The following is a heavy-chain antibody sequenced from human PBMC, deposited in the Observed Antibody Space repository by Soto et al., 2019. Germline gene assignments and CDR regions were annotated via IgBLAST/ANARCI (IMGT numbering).Heavy chain of an antibody. CDR2: IIPIFGTA. J-gene: IGHJ5*02. Sequence: CEACGESVNSYAIGLARQDPGQGLEWMGGIIPIFGTANYAQKFQGRVTITADESTSTAYMELSSLRSEDTAVYYCARLRYFDWLLGPWFDPWGQGTLVTVSS. CDR1: GESVNSYA. D-gene: IGHD3-9*01. V-gene: IGHV1-69*01. CDR3: ARLRYFDWLLGPWFDP.